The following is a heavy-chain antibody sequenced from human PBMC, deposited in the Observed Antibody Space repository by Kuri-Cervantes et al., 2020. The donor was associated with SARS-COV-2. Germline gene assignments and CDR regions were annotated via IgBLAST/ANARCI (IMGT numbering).Heavy chain of an antibody. J-gene: IGHJ6*02. CDR3: ARDHTPYYDFWSGYFYYYGMDV. V-gene: IGHV3-30-3*01. CDR1: GFTFSSYA. Sequence: LSLTCAASGFTFSSYAMHWVRQAPGKGLEWVAVISYDGSNKYYADSVKGRFTISRDNSKNTLYLQMNSLRAEDTAVYYCARDHTPYYDFWSGYFYYYGMDVWGQGTTVTVSS. CDR2: ISYDGSNK. D-gene: IGHD3-3*01.